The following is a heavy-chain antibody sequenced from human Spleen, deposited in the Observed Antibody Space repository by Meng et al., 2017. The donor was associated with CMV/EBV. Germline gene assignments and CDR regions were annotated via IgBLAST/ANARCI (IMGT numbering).Heavy chain of an antibody. V-gene: IGHV3-30*04. CDR1: YA. J-gene: IGHJ6*02. Sequence: YAMHWVRQAPGKALEWVAVISSDGMNKNYADSVKGRFTISRDNFKNILYLQMNSLRLEDTSLYYCARGFPGAPASYLRPFYYYAMDVWGQGTLVTVSS. D-gene: IGHD2-2*01. CDR2: ISSDGMNK. CDR3: ARGFPGAPASYLRPFYYYAMDV.